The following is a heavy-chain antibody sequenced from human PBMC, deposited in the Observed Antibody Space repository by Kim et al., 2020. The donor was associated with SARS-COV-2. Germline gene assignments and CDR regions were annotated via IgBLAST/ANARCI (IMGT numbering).Heavy chain of an antibody. CDR2: ISAYNGNT. CDR1: GYTFTSYG. J-gene: IGHJ6*02. V-gene: IGHV1-18*01. D-gene: IGHD2-21*02. CDR3: ARGHIVVVTATQPHYYYYGMDV. Sequence: ASVKVSCKASGYTFTSYGISWVRQAPGQGLEWMGWISAYNGNTNYAQKLQGRVTMTTDTSTSTAYMELRSLRSDDTAVYYCARGHIVVVTATQPHYYYYGMDVWGQGTTVTVSS.